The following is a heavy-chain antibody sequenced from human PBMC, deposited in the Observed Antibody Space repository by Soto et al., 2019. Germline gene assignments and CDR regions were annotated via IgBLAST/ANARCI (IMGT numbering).Heavy chain of an antibody. CDR2: FIPILDMA. V-gene: IGHV1-69*02. D-gene: IGHD2-21*01. CDR1: GGTFNTYT. CDR3: SITYCRDNSCPRDFDF. J-gene: IGHJ4*02. Sequence: QVQVVQSGAEVKKPESSVKVSCKPSGGTFNTYTVNWVRLAPGHGLEWMGRFIPILDMANYAQKFQDRVTITADRSTFPAYMELKSLTSDDTAVYYCSITYCRDNSCPRDFDFWGPGTRVTVSS.